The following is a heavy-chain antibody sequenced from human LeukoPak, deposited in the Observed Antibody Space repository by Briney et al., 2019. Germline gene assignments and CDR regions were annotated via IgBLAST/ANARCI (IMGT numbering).Heavy chain of an antibody. J-gene: IGHJ4*02. D-gene: IGHD2-15*01. CDR2: ISGSGGST. Sequence: GGSLRLSCSASGFTFSSYAMSWVRQAPGKGLEWVSAISGSGGSTYYADSVKGRFTISRDNSKNTLYLQMNSLRAEDTAVYYCAKDQMGYCSGGSCPANYWGQGTLVTVSS. CDR3: AKDQMGYCSGGSCPANY. V-gene: IGHV3-23*01. CDR1: GFTFSSYA.